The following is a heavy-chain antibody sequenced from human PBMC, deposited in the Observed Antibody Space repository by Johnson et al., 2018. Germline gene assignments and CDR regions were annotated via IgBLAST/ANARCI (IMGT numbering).Heavy chain of an antibody. CDR2: IWQDETNK. CDR3: ASEGGLDCSGGSCLLLGMDV. D-gene: IGHD2-15*01. Sequence: QVELVESGGGVVQPGRSLRLSCEASGFTFSSYAMHWVRQAPGKGLEWVSVIWQDETNKHYADYVKGRLTISRDNSKNTTYLQMNSLTAEDSAVYYCASEGGLDCSGGSCLLLGMDVWGQGTTVTVSS. V-gene: IGHV3-33*01. J-gene: IGHJ6*02. CDR1: GFTFSSYA.